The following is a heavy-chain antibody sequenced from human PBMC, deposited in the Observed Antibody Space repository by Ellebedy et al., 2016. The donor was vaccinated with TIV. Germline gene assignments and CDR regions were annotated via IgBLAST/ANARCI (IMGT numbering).Heavy chain of an antibody. CDR3: AKLPAAGILFDY. Sequence: GESLKISXAASGFTFSSYAMSWVRQAPGKGLEWVSGICGSGGSTYYADSVKGRFTISRDKSKNTLYLQMNSLRAEDTAVYYCAKLPAAGILFDYWGQGTLVTVSS. V-gene: IGHV3-23*01. D-gene: IGHD6-13*01. CDR1: GFTFSSYA. J-gene: IGHJ4*02. CDR2: ICGSGGST.